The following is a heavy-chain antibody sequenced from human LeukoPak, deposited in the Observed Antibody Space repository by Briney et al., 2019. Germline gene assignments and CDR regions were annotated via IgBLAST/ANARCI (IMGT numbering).Heavy chain of an antibody. CDR2: INPNSGGT. J-gene: IGHJ5*02. D-gene: IGHD3-10*01. CDR1: GYTFTGYY. CDR3: ARDRITMVRGVIGSRVWFDP. V-gene: IGHV1-2*02. Sequence: ASLTLSCTASGYTFTGYYMHWVRHAQGPGLELMGWINPNSGGTNYAQKFQGTVTMTRDTSISTAYMELSRLRSDDTAVYYCARDRITMVRGVIGSRVWFDPWGQGTLVTVSS.